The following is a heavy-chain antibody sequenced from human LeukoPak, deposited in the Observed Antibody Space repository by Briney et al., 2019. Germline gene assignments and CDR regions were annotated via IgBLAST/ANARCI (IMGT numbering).Heavy chain of an antibody. J-gene: IGHJ4*02. CDR3: ARDLIAAGTFDY. CDR2: IYYSGST. Sequence: PSETLSLTCPVSGGSISSYYWSWIRQPPGKGLEWIAYIYYSGSTNYNPSLKSRVTISVDTSKNQFSLKLSSVTAADTAVYYCARDLIAAGTFDYWGQGTLVTVSS. CDR1: GGSISSYY. V-gene: IGHV4-59*01. D-gene: IGHD6-13*01.